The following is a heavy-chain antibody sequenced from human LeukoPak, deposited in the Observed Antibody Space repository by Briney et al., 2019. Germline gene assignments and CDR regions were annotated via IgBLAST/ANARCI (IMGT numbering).Heavy chain of an antibody. Sequence: GESLKISCKGSGFTFSSYAMSWVRQAPGKGLEWVSAISGSGGSTYYADSVKGRFTISRDNAKNSLYLQMNSLRAEDTAVYYCARPMDLDYWGQGTLVTVSS. CDR1: GFTFSSYA. J-gene: IGHJ4*02. CDR3: ARPMDLDY. CDR2: ISGSGGST. D-gene: IGHD2-8*01. V-gene: IGHV3-23*01.